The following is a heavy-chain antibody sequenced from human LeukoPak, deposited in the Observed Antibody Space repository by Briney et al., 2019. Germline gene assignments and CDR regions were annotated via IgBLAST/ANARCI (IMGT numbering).Heavy chain of an antibody. CDR2: IYYSGST. Sequence: SETLSLTCTVSGGSISSGGYYWSWIRQHPGKGLEWIGYIYYSGSTYYNPSLKSRVTISVDTSKNQFSLKLSSVTAADTAVYYCARSPGYCSSTSCYYFDYWGQGPRSPSPQ. CDR3: ARSPGYCSSTSCYYFDY. CDR1: GGSISSGGYY. D-gene: IGHD2-2*01. J-gene: IGHJ4*02. V-gene: IGHV4-31*03.